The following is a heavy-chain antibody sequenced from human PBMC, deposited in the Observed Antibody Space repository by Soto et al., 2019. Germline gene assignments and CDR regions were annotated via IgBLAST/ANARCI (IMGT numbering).Heavy chain of an antibody. D-gene: IGHD2-15*01. Sequence: QVQLQESGPGLVKPSQTLSLTCTVSGGSISSGDYYWSWIRQPPGKGLEWIGYIYYSGSTYYNPSLKSRVTLSVDASKNQFSLKLSSVTAASTAVYYCAIFIFSSGGSCYIPGCLFDWFDPWGQGTLVTVSS. V-gene: IGHV4-30-4*01. CDR3: AIFIFSSGGSCYIPGCLFDWFDP. CDR2: IYYSGST. CDR1: GGSISSGDYY. J-gene: IGHJ5*02.